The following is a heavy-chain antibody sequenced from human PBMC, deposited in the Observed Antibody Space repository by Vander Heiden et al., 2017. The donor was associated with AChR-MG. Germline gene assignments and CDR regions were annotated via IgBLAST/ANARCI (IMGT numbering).Heavy chain of an antibody. CDR2: IAGRDGDT. J-gene: IGHJ3*01. Sequence: EEQLLESGGGLVQPGGSLRLSCAATGFIFNKYVLTWVRQAPGKGLEWVSIAGRDGDTYYADSVTGRFTISRDNSKNVLYLQMTNLRPDDTAIYYCARAYDIGDDAFDLWGQGTVVTVSS. D-gene: IGHD3-10*01. CDR1: GFIFNKYV. CDR3: ARAYDIGDDAFDL. V-gene: IGHV3-23*01.